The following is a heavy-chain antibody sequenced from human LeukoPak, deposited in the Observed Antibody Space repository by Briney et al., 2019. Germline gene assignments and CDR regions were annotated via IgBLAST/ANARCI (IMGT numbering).Heavy chain of an antibody. V-gene: IGHV4-39*01. CDR3: ARIPRITMVRGVIGAFDI. D-gene: IGHD3-10*01. J-gene: IGHJ3*02. CDR2: IYYSGST. Sequence: SETLSLTCTVSGGSISSSSYYWGWIRQSPGKGLEWIGSIYYSGSTYYNPSLKSRVTISVDTSKNQFSLKLSSVTAADTAVYYCARIPRITMVRGVIGAFDIWGQGTMVTVSS. CDR1: GGSISSSSYY.